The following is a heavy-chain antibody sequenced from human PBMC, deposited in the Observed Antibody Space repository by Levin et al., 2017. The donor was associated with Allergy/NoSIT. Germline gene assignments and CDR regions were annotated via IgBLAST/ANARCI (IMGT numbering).Heavy chain of an antibody. CDR3: AKDMPTVGATEYYFDY. D-gene: IGHD1-26*01. V-gene: IGHV3-43*01. CDR1: GFTFDDYT. CDR2: ISWDGGST. J-gene: IGHJ4*02. Sequence: GGSLRLSCAASGFTFDDYTMHWVRQAPGKGLEWVSLISWDGGSTYYADSVKGRFIISRDNSKNSLYLQMNSLRTEDTALYYCAKDMPTVGATEYYFDYWGQGTLVTVSS.